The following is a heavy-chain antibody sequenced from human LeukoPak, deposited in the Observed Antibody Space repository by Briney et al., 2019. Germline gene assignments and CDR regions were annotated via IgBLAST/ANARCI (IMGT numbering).Heavy chain of an antibody. CDR3: AGVPRIAATTGGVDY. V-gene: IGHV3-21*01. J-gene: IGHJ4*02. D-gene: IGHD6-6*01. Sequence: GGSLRLSCAASGFTFSSYSMNWVRQAPGKGLEWVSSISSSSSYIYYADSVKGRFTISRDNAKNSLYLQMNSLRAEDTAVYYCAGVPRIAATTGGVDYWGQGTLVTVSS. CDR2: ISSSSSYI. CDR1: GFTFSSYS.